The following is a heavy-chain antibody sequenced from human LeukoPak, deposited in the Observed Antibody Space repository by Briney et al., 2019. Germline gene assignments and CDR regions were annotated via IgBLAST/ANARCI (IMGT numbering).Heavy chain of an antibody. CDR2: IFHSGHS. J-gene: IGHJ5*02. Sequence: PSETLSLTCAVSGDSISSGDYSWSWIRQPSGKGLEWIGYIFHSGHSFYNPSLKSRITISVDKSKNQFSLRLTSVTAADTAVYYCARELWFVNAPGSWFDPWGQGTLVTVPS. CDR3: ARELWFVNAPGSWFDP. V-gene: IGHV4-30-2*01. D-gene: IGHD3-10*01. CDR1: GDSISSGDYS.